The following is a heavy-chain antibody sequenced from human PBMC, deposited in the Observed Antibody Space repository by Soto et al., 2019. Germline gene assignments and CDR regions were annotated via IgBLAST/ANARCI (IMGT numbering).Heavy chain of an antibody. D-gene: IGHD4-17*01. Sequence: QVQLQESGPGLVKPSETLSLTCTVSGGSISSYYWSWIRQPPGKGLEWIGYSSYSGSTNYNPSLKSRVTISVDTSKNQFSLKLTSVTAADTAVYYCARAPYGGNSFNYWGQGTLVTVSS. J-gene: IGHJ4*02. CDR3: ARAPYGGNSFNY. V-gene: IGHV4-59*01. CDR2: SSYSGST. CDR1: GGSISSYY.